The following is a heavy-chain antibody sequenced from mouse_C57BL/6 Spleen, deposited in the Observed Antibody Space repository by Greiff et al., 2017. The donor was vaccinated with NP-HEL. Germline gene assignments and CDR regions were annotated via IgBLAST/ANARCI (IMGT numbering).Heavy chain of an antibody. D-gene: IGHD2-1*01. V-gene: IGHV2-9-1*01. CDR2: IWTGAGP. J-gene: IGHJ2*01. Sequence: QVQLKESGPGLVAPSQSLSITCTVSGFSLTSYAISWVRQPTGKGLEWLGVIWTGAGPNYNSSLKSRLIISKDHSKSPVFLKMNSLHTDDTAMDYCARNFGPYGNYFDYWGQGTTLTVSS. CDR1: GFSLTSYA. CDR3: ARNFGPYGNYFDY.